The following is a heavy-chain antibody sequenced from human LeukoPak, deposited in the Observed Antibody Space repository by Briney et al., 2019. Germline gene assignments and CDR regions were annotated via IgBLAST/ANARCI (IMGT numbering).Heavy chain of an antibody. CDR2: IIPIFGTA. CDR1: GGTFSSYA. D-gene: IGHD2-2*01. Sequence: GASVKVSCKASGGTFSSYAISWVRQAPGQGLEWMGGIIPIFGTANYAQKFQGRVTITTDESTSTAYMELSSLRSEDTAVYYCPRMGQVVPAARYYYYYYMDVWGKGTTVTVSS. CDR3: PRMGQVVPAARYYYYYYMDV. V-gene: IGHV1-69*05. J-gene: IGHJ6*03.